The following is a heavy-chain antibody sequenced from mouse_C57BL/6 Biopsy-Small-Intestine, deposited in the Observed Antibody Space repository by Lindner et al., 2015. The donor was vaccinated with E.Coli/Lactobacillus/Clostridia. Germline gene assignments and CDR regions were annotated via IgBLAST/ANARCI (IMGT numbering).Heavy chain of an antibody. CDR1: GYAFSSYW. V-gene: IGHV1-82*01. CDR3: ARHHYYGSSYDYFDY. CDR2: IYPGDGDT. D-gene: IGHD1-1*01. Sequence: VQLQESGPELVKPGASVKISCKASGYAFSSYWMNWVKQRPGKGLEWIGRIYPGDGDTNYNGKFKGKATLTADKSSSTAYMELRSLTSEDSAVYFCARHHYYGSSYDYFDYWGQGTTLTVSS. J-gene: IGHJ2*01.